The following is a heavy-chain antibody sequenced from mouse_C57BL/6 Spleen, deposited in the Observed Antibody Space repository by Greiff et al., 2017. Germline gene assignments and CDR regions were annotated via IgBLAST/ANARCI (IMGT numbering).Heavy chain of an antibody. CDR3: ARRAGYGSSPAWFAY. D-gene: IGHD1-1*01. V-gene: IGHV2-2*01. CDR1: GFSLTSDG. J-gene: IGHJ3*01. Sequence: QVQLKQSGPGLVQPSQSLSITCTVSGFSLTSDGVHWVRQSPGKGLEWLGVIWSGGSTDYNAAFISRLSISKDNSQSQVFFKMNSLQADETAIYYCARRAGYGSSPAWFAYWGQGTLVTVSA. CDR2: IWSGGST.